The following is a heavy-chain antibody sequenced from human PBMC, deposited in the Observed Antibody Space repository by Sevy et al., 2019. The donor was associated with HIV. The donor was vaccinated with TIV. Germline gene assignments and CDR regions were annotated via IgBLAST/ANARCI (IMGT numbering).Heavy chain of an antibody. Sequence: GGSLRLSCAASGFTFSSYAMSWVRQAPGKGLEWVSAISGSGGGTYYADSVKGRFTISRDNSKNTLYLQMNSLRAEDTAVYYCAPVPYYYDSSGYYQSRWGQGTLVTVSS. CDR2: ISGSGGGT. V-gene: IGHV3-23*01. CDR1: GFTFSSYA. J-gene: IGHJ4*02. CDR3: APVPYYYDSSGYYQSR. D-gene: IGHD3-22*01.